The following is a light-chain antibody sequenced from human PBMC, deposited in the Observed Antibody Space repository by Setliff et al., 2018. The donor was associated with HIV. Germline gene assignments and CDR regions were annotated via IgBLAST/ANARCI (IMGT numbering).Light chain of an antibody. CDR2: EVN. Sequence: QSVLTQPPSASGSPGQSVTISCTGTSGDVGGYNYVSWYQQHPGKAPKLMIYEVNQRPSGVPDRSSGSKSGDTASLTVSGLQAEDEADYFCSSYAGSNIYVFGTGTKVTAL. V-gene: IGLV2-8*01. CDR1: SGDVGGYNY. J-gene: IGLJ1*01. CDR3: SSYAGSNIYV.